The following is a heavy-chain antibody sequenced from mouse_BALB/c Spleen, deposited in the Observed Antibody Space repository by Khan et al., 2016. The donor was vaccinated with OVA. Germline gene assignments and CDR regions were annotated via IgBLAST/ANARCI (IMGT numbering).Heavy chain of an antibody. CDR2: IWGGGGT. CDR1: GFSSSRYN. V-gene: IGHV2-6-4*01. J-gene: IGHJ4*01. Sequence: QVQLKESGPGLVAPSQSLSITCTVSGFSSSRYNIHWVRQPPGKGLEWLGMIWGGGGTDYNSTLKSRLSISKDNSKSQVFLKMNSLQTDDTVMYYCARAYYRYDGYYAMDYWGQGTSVTVSS. D-gene: IGHD2-14*01. CDR3: ARAYYRYDGYYAMDY.